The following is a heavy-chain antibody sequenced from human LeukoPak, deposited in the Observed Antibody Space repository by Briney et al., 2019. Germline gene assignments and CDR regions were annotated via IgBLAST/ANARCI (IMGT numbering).Heavy chain of an antibody. Sequence: QSGGSLRLSCAASGFTFSSYGMHWVRQAPGKGLEWVAFIRYDGSNKYYADSVKGRFTISRDNSKNTLYLQMNSLRAEDTAVYYCAKARRQLWSGVDYWGQGTLVTVSS. CDR1: GFTFSSYG. J-gene: IGHJ4*02. CDR3: AKARRQLWSGVDY. D-gene: IGHD5-18*01. V-gene: IGHV3-30*02. CDR2: IRYDGSNK.